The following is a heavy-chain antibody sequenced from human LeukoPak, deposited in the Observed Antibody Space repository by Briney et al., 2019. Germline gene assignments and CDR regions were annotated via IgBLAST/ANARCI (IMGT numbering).Heavy chain of an antibody. V-gene: IGHV7-4-1*02. CDR2: INTNTGNP. J-gene: IGHJ6*03. CDR1: GYTLTSYA. Sequence: ASVKVSCKASGYTLTSYAMNWVRQAPGQGLEWMGWINTNTGNPTYAQGFTGRFVFSLDTSVSTAYLQISSLKAEDTAVYYCARGGSSSWYHYYYYMDVWGKGTTVTISS. CDR3: ARGGSSSWYHYYYYMDV. D-gene: IGHD6-13*01.